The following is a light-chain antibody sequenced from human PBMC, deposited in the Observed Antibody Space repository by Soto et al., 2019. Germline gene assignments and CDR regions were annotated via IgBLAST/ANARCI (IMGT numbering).Light chain of an antibody. Sequence: EIVMTQSPATLSLSPGERATLSCRASQSVSSYLAWYQQKPGQAPRLLIYDASNRATGIPARFSGSGSGTVFTLTSSSLEPEDSAVYCCQQRNHRPCTFGQGTQLEIK. V-gene: IGKV3-11*01. CDR1: QSVSSY. CDR2: DAS. CDR3: QQRNHRPCT. J-gene: IGKJ1*01.